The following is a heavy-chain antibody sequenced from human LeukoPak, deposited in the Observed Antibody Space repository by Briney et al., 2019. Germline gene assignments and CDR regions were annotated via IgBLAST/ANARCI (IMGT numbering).Heavy chain of an antibody. CDR2: IYYSGST. V-gene: IGHV4-39*01. Sequence: PSETLSLTCTVSGGSISSSSYYWGWIRQPPGKGLEWIGSIYYSGSTYYNPSLKSRVTISVDTSKNQFSLKLSSVTAADTAVYYCARGIAAAELDYWGQGTLVTVSS. J-gene: IGHJ4*02. CDR3: ARGIAAAELDY. D-gene: IGHD6-13*01. CDR1: GGSISSSSYY.